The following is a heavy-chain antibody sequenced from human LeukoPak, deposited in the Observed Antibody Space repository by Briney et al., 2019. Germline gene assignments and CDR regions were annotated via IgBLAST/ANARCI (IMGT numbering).Heavy chain of an antibody. CDR1: EFTFSNYW. J-gene: IGHJ3*02. V-gene: IGHV3-74*03. Sequence: GGSLRLSSAAAEFTFSNYWMDWVRQAPGKGLEWVSRIDTDGTRTTYADSVKGRFTISRDNAKNTLSLQMNSLRAEDTAVYYCAREYNVAFDIRGQGTMVTVSS. CDR2: IDTDGTRT. CDR3: AREYNVAFDI. D-gene: IGHD1-1*01.